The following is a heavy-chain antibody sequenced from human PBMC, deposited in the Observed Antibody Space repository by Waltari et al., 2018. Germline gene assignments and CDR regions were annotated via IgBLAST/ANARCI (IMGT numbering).Heavy chain of an antibody. CDR2: MYSDGGA. Sequence: EVKLVESGGGLIQPGGSLRPSCAASGFTVNNNYMSWVRQAPGKGLEWVSLMYSDGGAYYADSVKGRFTISRDNSKNTVYLQMDSLRADDTAVYYCATPLTGRAYWGQGTLVTVSS. CDR3: ATPLTGRAY. CDR1: GFTVNNNY. J-gene: IGHJ4*02. V-gene: IGHV3-53*01.